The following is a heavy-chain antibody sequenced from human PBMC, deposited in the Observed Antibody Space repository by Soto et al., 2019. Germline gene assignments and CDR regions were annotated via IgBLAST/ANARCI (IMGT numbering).Heavy chain of an antibody. J-gene: IGHJ4*02. CDR2: IKPDGSEK. V-gene: IGHV3-7*01. Sequence: EVQLVESGGDLVQPGGSLRLSCAASEFTFSSYWMSWVRQAPGKGLEWVANIKPDGSEKYYVDSVKGRFTISRDNAKNSLYLQMNSLRAEDTAVYYCARDTSGGLDSWGQGTLVTVSS. D-gene: IGHD3-16*01. CDR3: ARDTSGGLDS. CDR1: EFTFSSYW.